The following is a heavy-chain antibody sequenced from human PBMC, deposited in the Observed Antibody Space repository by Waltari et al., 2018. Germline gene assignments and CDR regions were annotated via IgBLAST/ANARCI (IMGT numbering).Heavy chain of an antibody. CDR3: LKKNDEVYDRNGLVYDAFDM. V-gene: IGHV3-9*01. CDR1: GFPFDDYA. D-gene: IGHD3-22*01. Sequence: EVQLVESGGGLVQPGRSLRLSCAASGFPFDDYAMHWCRQVPGKGLEWVAGINWNSDSIGYGDSVKGRFTISRDNARNYLYLQMNSLTTEDTALYYCLKKNDEVYDRNGLVYDAFDMWGQGTMVTVSS. CDR2: INWNSDSI. J-gene: IGHJ3*02.